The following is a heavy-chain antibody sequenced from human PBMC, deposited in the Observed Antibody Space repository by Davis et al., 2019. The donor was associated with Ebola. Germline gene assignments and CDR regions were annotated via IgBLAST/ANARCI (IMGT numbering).Heavy chain of an antibody. CDR3: ARDMLLVRGVIISNWFDP. D-gene: IGHD3-10*01. CDR2: IYYSGST. CDR1: GGSASSGSYY. Sequence: GSLRLSCTVSGGSASSGSYYWSWIRQPPGKGLEWIGYIYYSGSTYYNPSLKSRVTISVDTSKNQFSLKLSSVTAADTAAYYCARDMLLVRGVIISNWFDPWGQGTLVTVSS. V-gene: IGHV4-61*01. J-gene: IGHJ5*02.